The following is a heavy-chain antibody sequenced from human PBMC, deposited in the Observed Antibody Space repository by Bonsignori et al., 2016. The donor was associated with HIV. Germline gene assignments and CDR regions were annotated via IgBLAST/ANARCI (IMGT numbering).Heavy chain of an antibody. CDR3: AKLIEAGDTGV. D-gene: IGHD5-18*01. V-gene: IGHV3-23*05. J-gene: IGHJ4*02. Sequence: GGSLRLSCAPSGFTFSTYAMIWARQAPGKGLEWVSSIDNSGRVTYYADSVKGRFTISRDNSKNILYLQMNSLRGEDTAVYYCAKLIEAGDTGVWGQGALVTVSS. CDR2: IDNSGRVT. CDR1: GFTFSTYA.